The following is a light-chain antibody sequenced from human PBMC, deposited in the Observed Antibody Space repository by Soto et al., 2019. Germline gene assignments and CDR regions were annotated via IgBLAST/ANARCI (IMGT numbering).Light chain of an antibody. CDR3: QQDNTYPTGT. CDR1: QSISSW. V-gene: IGKV1-5*03. CDR2: KAS. J-gene: IGKJ1*01. Sequence: DIQMTQSPSTLSASVGDRVTITCRASQSISSWLAWYQQKPGKAPKLLIYKASSVESGVPSSFSGSGSGTEFTLTISSLQPDDFATYHCQQDNTYPTGTFGQGTKVEIK.